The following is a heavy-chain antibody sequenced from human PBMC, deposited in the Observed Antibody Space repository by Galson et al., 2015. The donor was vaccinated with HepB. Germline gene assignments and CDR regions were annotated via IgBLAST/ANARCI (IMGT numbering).Heavy chain of an antibody. CDR1: GYTFTSYY. D-gene: IGHD2/OR15-2a*01. CDR3: ASARIDTGFDP. CDR2: INPSGGST. J-gene: IGHJ5*02. V-gene: IGHV1-46*01. Sequence: SVKVSCKASGYTFTSYYMHWGRQAPGQGLEWMGIINPSGGSTSYAQKFQGRVTMTRDTSTSTVYMELSSLRSEDTAVYYCASARIDTGFDPWGQGTLVTVSS.